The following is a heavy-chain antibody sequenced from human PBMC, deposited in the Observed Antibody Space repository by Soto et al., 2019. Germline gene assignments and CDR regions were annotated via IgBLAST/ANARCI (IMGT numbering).Heavy chain of an antibody. D-gene: IGHD5-12*01. Sequence: QITLKESGPPLVKPTQTLTLTCTFSGFSLSTSGVGVAWIRQPPGKALEWLAIIYWDNDKRYSPSLKSRLTIPKDPPKNDVVLPMTNMDPVATAPYFCAPRREGDGYASYLDYWGQGTLVTVSS. CDR3: APRREGDGYASYLDY. CDR2: IYWDNDK. CDR1: GFSLSTSGVG. V-gene: IGHV2-5*02. J-gene: IGHJ4*02.